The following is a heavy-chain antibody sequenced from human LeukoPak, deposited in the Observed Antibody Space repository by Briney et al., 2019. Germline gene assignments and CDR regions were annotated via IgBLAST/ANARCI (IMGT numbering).Heavy chain of an antibody. CDR3: AKVFYGSGSYGTNYYGMDV. CDR2: ISWDGYST. Sequence: GGSLRLSCAASGFTFDDYGMSWVRQAPGKGLEWVSLISWDGYSTYYADSVKGRFTISRDNSKNSLYLQMNSLRAEDTALYYCAKVFYGSGSYGTNYYGMDVWGKGTTVTVSS. J-gene: IGHJ6*04. V-gene: IGHV3-43D*04. CDR1: GFTFDDYG. D-gene: IGHD3-10*01.